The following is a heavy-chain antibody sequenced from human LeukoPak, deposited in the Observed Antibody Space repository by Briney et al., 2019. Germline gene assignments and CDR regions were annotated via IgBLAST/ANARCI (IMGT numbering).Heavy chain of an antibody. D-gene: IGHD1-26*01. CDR1: GFTFSGYD. J-gene: IGHJ4*02. CDR2: IRSDGSDK. Sequence: GGSLRLSCAASGFTFSGYDMHWVRQAPGKGLEWVALIRSDGSDKYYADSVKGRFTISRDNSKNTLYLQMNSLRAEDTAVYYCAKDSVSGSYGDWGQGALVTVSS. CDR3: AKDSVSGSYGD. V-gene: IGHV3-30*02.